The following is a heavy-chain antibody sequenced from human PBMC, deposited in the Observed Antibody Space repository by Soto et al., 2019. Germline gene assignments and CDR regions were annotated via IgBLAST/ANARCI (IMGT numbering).Heavy chain of an antibody. V-gene: IGHV1-2*02. CDR3: ARSQAPTTVTTSSFYGMDV. CDR2: INPNSGGT. J-gene: IGHJ6*02. Sequence: SVKVSCKASGYTFTGYYMHWVRQAPGQGLEWMGWINPNSGGTNYAQKFQGRVTMTRDTSISTAYMELSRLRSDDTAVYYCARSQAPTTVTTSSFYGMDVWGQGTTVTVSS. D-gene: IGHD4-17*01. CDR1: GYTFTGYY.